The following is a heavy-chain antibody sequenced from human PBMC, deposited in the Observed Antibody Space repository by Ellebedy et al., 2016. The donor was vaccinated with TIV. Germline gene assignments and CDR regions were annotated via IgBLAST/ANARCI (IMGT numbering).Heavy chain of an antibody. CDR2: IDPNSGGT. V-gene: IGHV1-2*02. CDR3: ARKYYFDF. J-gene: IGHJ4*02. CDR1: GYALTDNY. Sequence: ASVKVSCKASGYALTDNYVHWVRQAPGQGLEWMGCIDPNSGGTEYEEKFRGRVTMTRDSFVNTAYMELSSLRSDDTAIYYCARKYYFDFWGQGTLVTVSS.